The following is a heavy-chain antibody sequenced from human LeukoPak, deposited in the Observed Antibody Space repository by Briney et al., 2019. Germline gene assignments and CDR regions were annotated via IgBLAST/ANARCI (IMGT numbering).Heavy chain of an antibody. V-gene: IGHV1-18*01. CDR2: ISAYNGNT. D-gene: IGHD3-22*01. J-gene: IGHJ4*02. CDR1: GYTFTSCG. Sequence: ASVKVSCKAAGYTFTSCGISWVRQAPGQGLEWMGWISAYNGNTNYAQKLQGRVTMTTDTSTSTAYMELRSLRSDDTAVYYCARGKITMIVDGSFDYWGQGTLVTVSS. CDR3: ARGKITMIVDGSFDY.